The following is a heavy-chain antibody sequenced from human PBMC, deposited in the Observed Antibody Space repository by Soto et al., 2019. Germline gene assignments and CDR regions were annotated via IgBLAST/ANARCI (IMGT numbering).Heavy chain of an antibody. V-gene: IGHV3-30*18. CDR3: AKDRTVSSYGTFS. D-gene: IGHD1-26*01. CDR2: ISYDGSNK. Sequence: PGGSLRLSCAASGFTFISYGMHWVLQAPGKGLEWVAVISYDGSNKYYADSVKGRFTISRDNSKNTLYLQMNSLRAEDTAVYYWAKDRTVSSYGTFSWGQGNLVTVSS. CDR1: GFTFISYG. J-gene: IGHJ4*02.